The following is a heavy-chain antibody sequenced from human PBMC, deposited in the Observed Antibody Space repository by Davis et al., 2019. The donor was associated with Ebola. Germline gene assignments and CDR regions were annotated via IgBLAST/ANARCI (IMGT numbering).Heavy chain of an antibody. CDR3: AKYKQQLVTNYYHYGMDV. V-gene: IGHV3-7*03. Sequence: PGGSLRLSCAASGFTFSSYWMSWVRQAPGKGLEWVANIKQDGSEKYYVDSVKGRFTISRDNSKNTLYLQMSSLRAEDTAVYYCAKYKQQLVTNYYHYGMDVWGQGTTVTVSS. J-gene: IGHJ6*02. CDR1: GFTFSSYW. CDR2: IKQDGSEK. D-gene: IGHD6-13*01.